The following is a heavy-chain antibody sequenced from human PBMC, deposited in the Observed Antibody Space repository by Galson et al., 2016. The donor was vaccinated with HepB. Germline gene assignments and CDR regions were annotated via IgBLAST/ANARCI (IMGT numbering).Heavy chain of an antibody. V-gene: IGHV3-48*01. Sequence: SLRLSCAASGFTFSSYSMDWVRQAPGKGLEWVSYISSSSSSIYYADSVKGRFTISRDSARNSLYLQMNSLRAEDTAVYYCARGMTSVATRDWYFDFWGRGTLVTVSS. CDR1: GFTFSSYS. CDR3: ARGMTSVATRDWYFDF. J-gene: IGHJ2*01. CDR2: ISSSSSSI. D-gene: IGHD4-23*01.